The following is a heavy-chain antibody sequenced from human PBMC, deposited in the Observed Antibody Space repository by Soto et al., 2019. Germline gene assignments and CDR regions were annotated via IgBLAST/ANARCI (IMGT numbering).Heavy chain of an antibody. J-gene: IGHJ4*02. D-gene: IGHD3-22*01. V-gene: IGHV1-58*02. CDR1: GFTFSHSA. Sequence: QMQLVQSGPEVKKPGTSVKVSCKASGFTFSHSAMRWVRQARGQSLEWIGWIAVGSGHTNYAQTFQERVTLSWDMTTNTAYMELSSLRSADTAVYYRAAESYYDSNGTEGQIARGEGAPVTVSS. CDR2: IAVGSGHT. CDR3: AAESYYDSNGTEGQIA.